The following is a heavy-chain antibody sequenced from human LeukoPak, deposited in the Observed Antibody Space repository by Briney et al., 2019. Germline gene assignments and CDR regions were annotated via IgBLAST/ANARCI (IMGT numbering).Heavy chain of an antibody. D-gene: IGHD1-26*01. V-gene: IGHV3-21*01. CDR3: ARGATTPVTNDY. Sequence: GSLRLSCAASGFTFSSYSMNWVRQAPGKGLEWVSSISSSSSYIYYADSVKGRFTISRDNAKNSLYLQMNSLRAEDTAVYYCARGATTPVTNDYWGQGTLVTVSS. CDR2: ISSSSSYI. J-gene: IGHJ4*02. CDR1: GFTFSSYS.